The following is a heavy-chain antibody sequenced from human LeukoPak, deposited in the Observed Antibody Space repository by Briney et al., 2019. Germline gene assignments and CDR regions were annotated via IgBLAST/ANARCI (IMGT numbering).Heavy chain of an antibody. V-gene: IGHV6-1*01. D-gene: IGHD4/OR15-4a*01. CDR2: TYYRSKWYN. CDR1: GDSFSSNSTA. J-gene: IGHJ3*02. Sequence: SQTLSLTCAISGDSFSSNSTAWNWIRQSPSRGLEWLGRTYYRSKWYNDYTVSVKSRITFNADTSKNQSSLQLNSVTPEDTAVYYCARKGLSADSFDIWGQGTVVTVSS. CDR3: ARKGLSADSFDI.